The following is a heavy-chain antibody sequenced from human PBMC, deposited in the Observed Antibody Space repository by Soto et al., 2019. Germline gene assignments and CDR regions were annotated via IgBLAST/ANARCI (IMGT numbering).Heavy chain of an antibody. J-gene: IGHJ1*01. Sequence: SGPTLVNPTQTLTLTCTFSGFSLSTSGVGVGWIRQPPGKALEWLALIYWDDDKRYSPSLKSRLTITKDTSKNQVVLTMTNMDPVDTATYYCAHSARVIAAAAAYAEYFQHWGQGTLVTVSS. D-gene: IGHD6-13*01. V-gene: IGHV2-5*02. CDR1: GFSLSTSGVG. CDR2: IYWDDDK. CDR3: AHSARVIAAAAAYAEYFQH.